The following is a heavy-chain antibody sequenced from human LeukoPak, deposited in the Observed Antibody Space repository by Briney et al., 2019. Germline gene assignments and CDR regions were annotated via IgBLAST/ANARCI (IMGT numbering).Heavy chain of an antibody. CDR2: ISDSGGST. CDR1: GFTFSSYA. V-gene: IGHV3-23*01. CDR3: ARDGDYGDYYFDY. J-gene: IGHJ4*02. Sequence: PGGSLRLSRAASGFTFSSYAMSWVRQAPGKGLEWVSDISDSGGSTYHADSVKGRFTISRDNAKNSLYLQMNSLRAEDTAVYYCARDGDYGDYYFDYWGQGTLVTVSS. D-gene: IGHD4-17*01.